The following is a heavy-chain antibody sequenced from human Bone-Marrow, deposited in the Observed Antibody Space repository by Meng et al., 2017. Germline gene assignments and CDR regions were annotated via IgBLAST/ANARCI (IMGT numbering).Heavy chain of an antibody. J-gene: IGHJ4*02. CDR1: GGSISSYY. CDR3: ARISGYYFDY. D-gene: IGHD3-10*01. Sequence: QVQLHESVRGLVKHSDTLSLTCTVSGGSISSYYWSWIRLPPGKGLEWIGYIYYSGSTNYNPSLKSRVTISVDTSKNQFSLKLSSVTAADTAVYYCARISGYYFDYWGQGTLVTVSS. CDR2: IYYSGST. V-gene: IGHV4-59*08.